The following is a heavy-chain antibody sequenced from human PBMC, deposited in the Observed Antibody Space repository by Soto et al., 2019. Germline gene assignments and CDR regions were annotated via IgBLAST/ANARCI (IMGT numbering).Heavy chain of an antibody. CDR2: IYYSGST. D-gene: IGHD2-2*02. CDR3: ARQPYCSSTSCYTEFDY. Sequence: ETLSLTCTVSGGSISSSSYYWGWIRQPPGKGLEWIGSIYYSGSTYYTPSLKSRVTISVDTSKNQFSLKLSSVTAADTAVYYCARQPYCSSTSCYTEFDYWGQGTLVTVSS. CDR1: GGSISSSSYY. V-gene: IGHV4-39*01. J-gene: IGHJ4*02.